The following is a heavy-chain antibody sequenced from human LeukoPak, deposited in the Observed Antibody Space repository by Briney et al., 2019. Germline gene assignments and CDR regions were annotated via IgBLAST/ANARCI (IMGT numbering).Heavy chain of an antibody. D-gene: IGHD3-10*01. Sequence: PSETLSLTCAVYGGSFSGHYWTWIRQPPGKGLEWIGEIDHSGNTNYNPALKSRVTISVDTSKNQFSLKLTSVTAADTAVYYCAREFGYGSGSYFQHWGQGTLVTVSS. CDR2: IDHSGNT. CDR3: AREFGYGSGSYFQH. V-gene: IGHV4-34*01. J-gene: IGHJ1*01. CDR1: GGSFSGHY.